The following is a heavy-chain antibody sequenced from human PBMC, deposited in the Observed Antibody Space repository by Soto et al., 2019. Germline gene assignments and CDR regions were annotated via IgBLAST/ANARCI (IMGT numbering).Heavy chain of an antibody. CDR2: IKSKTDGGTT. CDR3: TTDYVSYFYYYYGMDV. CDR1: GFTFSNAW. J-gene: IGHJ6*02. V-gene: IGHV3-15*01. Sequence: GGSLRLSCAASGFTFSNAWMSWVRQAPGKGLEWVGRIKSKTDGGTTDYAAPVKGRFTISRDDSKNTLYLQMNSLKTEDTAVYYCTTDYVSYFYYYYGMDVWGRRTTVTVSS. D-gene: IGHD1-26*01.